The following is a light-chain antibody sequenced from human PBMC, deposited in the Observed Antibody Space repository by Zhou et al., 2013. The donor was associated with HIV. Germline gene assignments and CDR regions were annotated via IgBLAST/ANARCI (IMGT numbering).Light chain of an antibody. CDR2: KVS. CDR1: QSLVHTDGNTY. J-gene: IGKJ1*01. CDR3: MQGTHWPPT. Sequence: DIVMTQTPLSLSVTLGQPASIACRSSQSLVHTDGNTYLNWFQQRPGQPPRRLIYKVSNRDSGVPDRFSGSGSGTDFTLKISRVEAEDVGVYYCMQGTHWPPTFGQGTKVEIK. V-gene: IGKV2-30*02.